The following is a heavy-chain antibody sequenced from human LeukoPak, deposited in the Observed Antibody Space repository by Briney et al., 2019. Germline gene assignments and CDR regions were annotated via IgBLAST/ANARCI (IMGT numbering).Heavy chain of an antibody. CDR3: ARLHYGGKGNCFDP. Sequence: NPSETLSLTCTLSGGSISSSSNYWGWIRQPPGKGLEWIGTIYYSGSTYYNPSLKSRVTISVDTSKNQFSLKLSSVTAADTAVYYCARLHYGGKGNCFDPWGQGTLVTVSS. CDR1: GGSISSSSNY. J-gene: IGHJ5*02. CDR2: IYYSGST. V-gene: IGHV4-39*01. D-gene: IGHD4-23*01.